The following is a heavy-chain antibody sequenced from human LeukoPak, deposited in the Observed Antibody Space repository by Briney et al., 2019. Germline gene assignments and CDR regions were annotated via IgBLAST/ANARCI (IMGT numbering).Heavy chain of an antibody. Sequence: SVKVSCKASGGTFSSYAISWVRQAPGQGLEWMGGIIPIFGTANYAQKFQGRVTITKDESTRTAYLELSSLRSEDTAVYYCARNGEDYYDSSGYYSLDYWGQGTLVTVSS. V-gene: IGHV1-69*05. CDR3: ARNGEDYYDSSGYYSLDY. J-gene: IGHJ4*02. CDR2: IIPIFGTA. CDR1: GGTFSSYA. D-gene: IGHD3-22*01.